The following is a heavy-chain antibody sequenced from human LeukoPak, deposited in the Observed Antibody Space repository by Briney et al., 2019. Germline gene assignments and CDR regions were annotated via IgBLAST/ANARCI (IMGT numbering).Heavy chain of an antibody. Sequence: GGSLRLSCAASGFTFSSYAMSWVRQAPGKGLEWVSAISGSGGSTYYADSVKGRFTISRDNSKNTLYLQMNSLRAEDTVVYYCAKDLDYGDYVSPNWFDPWGQGTLVTVSS. J-gene: IGHJ5*02. CDR1: GFTFSSYA. CDR3: AKDLDYGDYVSPNWFDP. D-gene: IGHD4-17*01. V-gene: IGHV3-23*01. CDR2: ISGSGGST.